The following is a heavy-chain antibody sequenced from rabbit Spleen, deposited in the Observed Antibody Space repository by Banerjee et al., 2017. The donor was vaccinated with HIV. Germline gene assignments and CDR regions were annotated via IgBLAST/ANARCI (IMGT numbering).Heavy chain of an antibody. V-gene: IGHV1S40*01. Sequence: VGSGGDLVKPGASLTLTCTASGFSFSSRYYMCWVRQAPGKGLEWIACIDTGSSGFTYFASWAKGRFTISKTSSTTVTLQMTSLTAADTATYFCARDTSSSFSSYGMDLWGQGTLVTVS. CDR2: IDTGSSGFT. CDR1: GFSFSSRYY. CDR3: ARDTSSSFSSYGMDL. J-gene: IGHJ6*01. D-gene: IGHD1-1*01.